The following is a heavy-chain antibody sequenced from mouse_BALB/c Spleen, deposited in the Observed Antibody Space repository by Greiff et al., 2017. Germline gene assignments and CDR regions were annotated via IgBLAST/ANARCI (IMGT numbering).Heavy chain of an antibody. D-gene: IGHD2-3*01. CDR2: IWGDGST. V-gene: IGHV2-6-7*01. CDR1: GFSLTGYG. Sequence: VQVVESGPGLVAPSQSLSITCTVSGFSLTGYGVNWVRQPPGKGLEWLGMIWGDGSTDYNSALKSRLSISKDNSKSQVFLKMNSLQTDDTARYYCARDQVYDGYYVHAMDYWGQGTSVTVSS. J-gene: IGHJ4*01. CDR3: ARDQVYDGYYVHAMDY.